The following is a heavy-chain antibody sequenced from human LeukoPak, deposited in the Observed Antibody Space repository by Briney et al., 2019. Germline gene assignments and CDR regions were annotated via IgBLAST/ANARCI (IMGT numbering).Heavy chain of an antibody. CDR3: ARALYYYDSSGYYYSFDY. CDR1: GFTFSSYW. Sequence: GGSLRLSCAASGFTFSSYWMHWVRQAPGKGLVWVSRINSDGSSTSYADSVKGRSTISRDNAKNTLYLQMNSLRAEDTAVYYCARALYYYDSSGYYYSFDYWGQGTLVTVSS. J-gene: IGHJ4*02. V-gene: IGHV3-74*01. CDR2: INSDGSST. D-gene: IGHD3-22*01.